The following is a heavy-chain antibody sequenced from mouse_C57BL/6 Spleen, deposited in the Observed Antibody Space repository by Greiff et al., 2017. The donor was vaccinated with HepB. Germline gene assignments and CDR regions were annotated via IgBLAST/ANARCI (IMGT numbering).Heavy chain of an antibody. D-gene: IGHD1-1*01. Sequence: QVQLKQSGAELARPGASVKLSCKASGYTFTSYGISWVKQRTGQGLEWIGEIYPRSGNTYYNEKFKGKATLTADKSSSTAYMELRSLTSEDSAVYFCARLSTVVATPLYWYFDVWGTGTTVTVSS. CDR2: IYPRSGNT. CDR1: GYTFTSYG. J-gene: IGHJ1*03. CDR3: ARLSTVVATPLYWYFDV. V-gene: IGHV1-81*01.